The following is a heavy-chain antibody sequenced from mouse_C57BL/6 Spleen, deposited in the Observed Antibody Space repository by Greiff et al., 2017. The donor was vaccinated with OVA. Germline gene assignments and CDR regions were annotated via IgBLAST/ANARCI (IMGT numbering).Heavy chain of an antibody. J-gene: IGHJ4*01. D-gene: IGHD1-1*01. Sequence: QVQLKQPGTELVKPGASVKLSCKASGYTFTSYWMHWVKQRPGQGLEWIGNINPSNGGTNYNEKFKSKATLTVDKSSSTAYLQLSSLTSEDSAVYYCAGYYGSSYAMDYWGQGTSVTVSS. V-gene: IGHV1-53*01. CDR3: AGYYGSSYAMDY. CDR2: INPSNGGT. CDR1: GYTFTSYW.